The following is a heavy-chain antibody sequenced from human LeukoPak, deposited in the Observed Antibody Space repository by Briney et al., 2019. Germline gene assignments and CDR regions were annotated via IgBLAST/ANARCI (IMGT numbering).Heavy chain of an antibody. Sequence: SETLSLTCTVSGGSVSSGSYHWSWIRQHPGQGLEWIGYIYHSGSAYYNPPLKSRLTMSVDPSKNQFSLKLSSVTAADTAVYYCARVVPSYYDGSGYYFDYWGQGARVTVSS. CDR3: ARVVPSYYDGSGYYFDY. D-gene: IGHD3-22*01. CDR2: IYHSGSA. J-gene: IGHJ4*02. V-gene: IGHV4-31*03. CDR1: GGSVSSGSYH.